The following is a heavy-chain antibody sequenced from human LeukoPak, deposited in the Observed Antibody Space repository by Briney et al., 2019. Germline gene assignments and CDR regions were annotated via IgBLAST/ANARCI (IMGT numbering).Heavy chain of an antibody. J-gene: IGHJ2*01. CDR1: GFTLSSFG. CDR2: ISDDGSNR. Sequence: PGGSLRLSCTASGFTLSSFGMHCVRQAPGKGLEWVAVISDDGSNRYYADSVKGRFTISRDNSKNTLYLQMNSLRAEDTAEYYCAKDADTATIIYWYFDLWGRGTLVTVSS. CDR3: AKDADTATIIYWYFDL. D-gene: IGHD5-18*01. V-gene: IGHV3-30*18.